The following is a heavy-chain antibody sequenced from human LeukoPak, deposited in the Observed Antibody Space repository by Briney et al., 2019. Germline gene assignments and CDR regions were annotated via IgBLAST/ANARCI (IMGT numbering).Heavy chain of an antibody. J-gene: IGHJ4*02. CDR3: ARDGSWWELHSYYFDY. CDR1: GFTFSSYA. CDR2: ISYDGSNK. V-gene: IGHV3-30-3*01. Sequence: GSLRLSCAASGFTFSSYAMHWVRQAPGKGLEWVAVISYDGSNKYYADSVKGRFTISRDNSKNTLYLQMNSLRAEDTAVYYCARDGSWWELHSYYFDYWGQGTLVTVSS. D-gene: IGHD1-26*01.